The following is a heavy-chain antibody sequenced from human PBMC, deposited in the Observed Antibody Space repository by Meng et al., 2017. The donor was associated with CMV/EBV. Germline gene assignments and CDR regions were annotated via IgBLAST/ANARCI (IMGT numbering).Heavy chain of an antibody. CDR1: GGYISSGGYY. D-gene: IGHD6-13*01. V-gene: IGHV4-31*02. J-gene: IGHJ4*02. Sequence: GGYISSGGYYWSWSRKNQGKGLEWIGDIYYSGSTYYNPSLKSRVTISVDTSKNQFSLKLSSVTAADTAVYYCARGGIAAAGSDFFDYWGQGTLVTVSS. CDR3: ARGGIAAAGSDFFDY. CDR2: IYYSGST.